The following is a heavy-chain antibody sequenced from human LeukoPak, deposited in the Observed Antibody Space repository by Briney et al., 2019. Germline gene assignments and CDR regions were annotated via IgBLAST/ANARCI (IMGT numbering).Heavy chain of an antibody. CDR3: ARSWSSGSYFSAFDI. J-gene: IGHJ3*02. D-gene: IGHD1-26*01. V-gene: IGHV3-23*01. CDR2: ISGSGGST. CDR1: GFTFSSYA. Sequence: AGGSLRLSCAASGFTFSSYAMSWVRQAPGKGLEWVSAISGSGGSTYYADSVKGRFTISRDNSKNTLYLQMGSLRAEDMAVYYCARSWSSGSYFSAFDIWGQGTMVTVSS.